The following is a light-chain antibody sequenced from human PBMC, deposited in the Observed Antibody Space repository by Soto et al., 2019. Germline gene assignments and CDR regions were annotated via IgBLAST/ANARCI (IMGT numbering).Light chain of an antibody. CDR3: QQFESLIT. CDR2: GAS. CDR1: QTVASNY. Sequence: EIVLTQSPGTLSLSPGERATLSCRASQTVASNYLAWYQHKPGQAPSLLIYGASSRATGIPDRVSGSGSGTDFTLAISRLEPEDCAVYYCQQFESLITFGQGTRLQIK. J-gene: IGKJ5*01. V-gene: IGKV3-20*01.